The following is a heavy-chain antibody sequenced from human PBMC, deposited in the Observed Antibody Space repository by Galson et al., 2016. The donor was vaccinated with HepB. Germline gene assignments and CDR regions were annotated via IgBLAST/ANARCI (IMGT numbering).Heavy chain of an antibody. CDR2: IGPSNSYI. D-gene: IGHD3-22*01. V-gene: IGHV5-10-1*01. J-gene: IGHJ4*02. CDR3: ARDYYYDNSGYYFKYYFDS. Sequence: QSGAEVKKPGESLRISCKGSGYSFSSYWISWVRQMPGKGLEWMGKIGPSNSYINYSPSFPGHVTISADKSVSTAYLQWSSLKASDTATYYCARDYYYDNSGYYFKYYFDSWGQGTLVTVSS. CDR1: GYSFSSYW.